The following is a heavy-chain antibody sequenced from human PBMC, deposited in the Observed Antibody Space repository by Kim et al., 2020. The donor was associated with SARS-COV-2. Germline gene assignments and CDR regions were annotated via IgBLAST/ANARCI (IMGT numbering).Heavy chain of an antibody. J-gene: IGHJ4*02. V-gene: IGHV1-18*01. CDR3: AREADRIAVAGTVSGY. D-gene: IGHD6-19*01. CDR2: ISAYNGNT. Sequence: ASVKVSCKASGYTFTSYGISWVRQAPGQGLEWMGWISAYNGNTNYAQKLQGRVTMTTDTSTSTAYMELRSLRSDDTAVYYCAREADRIAVAGTVSGYWGQGTLVTVSS. CDR1: GYTFTSYG.